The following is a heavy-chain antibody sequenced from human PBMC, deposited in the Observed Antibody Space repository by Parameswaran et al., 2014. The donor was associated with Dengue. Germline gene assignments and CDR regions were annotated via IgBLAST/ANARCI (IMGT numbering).Heavy chain of an antibody. CDR2: INPNSGDT. D-gene: IGHD6-19*01. Sequence: WVRQAPGQGLEWMGWINPNSGDTNYAQKFQAWVTMTRDRSISTAYMELSRLRSDDTAVYYCARGSHNSGWYSSLAQNYGMDVWGQGTTVTVSS. V-gene: IGHV1-2*04. J-gene: IGHJ6*02. CDR3: ARGSHNSGWYSSLAQNYGMDV.